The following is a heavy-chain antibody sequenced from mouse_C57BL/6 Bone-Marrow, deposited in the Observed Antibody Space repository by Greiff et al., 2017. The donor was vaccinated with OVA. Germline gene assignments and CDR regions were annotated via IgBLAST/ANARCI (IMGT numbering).Heavy chain of an antibody. CDR2: ISDGGSYT. V-gene: IGHV5-4*01. CDR3: ARDPCYYYGSSYPYWYFDV. D-gene: IGHD1-1*01. CDR1: GFTFSSYA. J-gene: IGHJ1*03. Sequence: EVMLVESGGGLVKPGGSLKLSCAASGFTFSSYAMSWVRQTPEKRLEWVATISDGGSYTYYPDNVKGRFTISRDNAKNNLYLQMSHLKSEDTAMYYCARDPCYYYGSSYPYWYFDVWGTGTTVTVSS.